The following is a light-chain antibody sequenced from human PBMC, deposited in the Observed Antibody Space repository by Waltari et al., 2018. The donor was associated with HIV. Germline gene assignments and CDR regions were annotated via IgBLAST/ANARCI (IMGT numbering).Light chain of an antibody. J-gene: IGLJ3*02. V-gene: IGLV1-47*01. CDR2: RKV. Sequence: HSVLTHPPSASGTPGRRVTISSSGGSPNIATTYVSWFHHLPDTPPKFFTYRKVSRPSGVPDRFSGSKSGTSPSLAISGFRSEDETNYYDTLINWVFGGRTKLSVL. CDR3: TLINWV. CDR1: SPNIATTY.